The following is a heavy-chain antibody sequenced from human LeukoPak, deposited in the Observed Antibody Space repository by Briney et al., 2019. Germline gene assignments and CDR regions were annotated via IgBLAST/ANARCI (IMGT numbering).Heavy chain of an antibody. V-gene: IGHV4-61*01. CDR2: IYYSGST. J-gene: IGHJ4*02. CDR1: GDSVSSSNYY. CDR3: ARSHSIWTSFDY. D-gene: IGHD3/OR15-3a*01. Sequence: PSETLSLTCTVSGDSVSSSNYYWGWIRQPPGKGLEWIGYIYYSGSTNYNPSLKGRVTISVDTSKNQFSLKLSSVTAADTAVYYCARSHSIWTSFDYWGQGTLVTVSS.